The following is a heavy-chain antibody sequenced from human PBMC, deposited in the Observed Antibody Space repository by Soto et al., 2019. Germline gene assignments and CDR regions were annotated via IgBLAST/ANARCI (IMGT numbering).Heavy chain of an antibody. Sequence: PGGSLRLSCAASGFTFSSYSMNWVRQAPGKGLEWVSYISSSSSTIYYADSVKGRFTISRDNAKNSLYLQMNSLRAEDTAVYYCARDPGPPYDFWSGYPALYYYYGLDVWGQGTTVTVSS. D-gene: IGHD3-3*01. CDR3: ARDPGPPYDFWSGYPALYYYYGLDV. CDR1: GFTFSSYS. CDR2: ISSSSSTI. V-gene: IGHV3-48*01. J-gene: IGHJ6*02.